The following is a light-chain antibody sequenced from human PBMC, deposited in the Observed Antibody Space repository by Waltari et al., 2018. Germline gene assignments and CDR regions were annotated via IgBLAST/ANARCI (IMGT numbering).Light chain of an antibody. CDR3: SSYTGSSTLYV. V-gene: IGLV2-14*03. J-gene: IGLJ1*01. Sequence: QSALTQPASVSGSPGQSITISCTGSSSDVGGYNYVSWYQQHPDKAPKVMIYDVSNRPSWVSTRISGSKSGNTASLTISGLQAEDEADYYCSSYTGSSTLYVFGTGTKVTVL. CDR2: DVS. CDR1: SSDVGGYNY.